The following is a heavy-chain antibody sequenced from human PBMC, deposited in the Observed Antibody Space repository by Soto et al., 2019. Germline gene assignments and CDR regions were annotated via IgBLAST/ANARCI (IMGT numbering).Heavy chain of an antibody. CDR1: GYSFTSYW. CDR3: ARRAYSSGPDV. CDR2: IYPGDSDT. Sequence: GESLKISCKSSGYSFTSYWIGWVRQMPGKGLEWMGIIYPGDSDTRYSPSFQGQVTISADKSINTAYVQWSSLKASDTAIYYCARRAYSSGPDVWGQGTTVTVSS. V-gene: IGHV5-51*01. D-gene: IGHD6-19*01. J-gene: IGHJ6*02.